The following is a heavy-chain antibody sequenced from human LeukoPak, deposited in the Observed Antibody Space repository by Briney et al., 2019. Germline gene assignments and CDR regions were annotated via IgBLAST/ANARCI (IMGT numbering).Heavy chain of an antibody. CDR1: RGTFSSYA. J-gene: IGHJ6*02. CDR3: AREDIVVVVAATYYYYGMDV. V-gene: IGHV1-69*13. CDR2: IIPIFGTA. Sequence: SVKVSCKASRGTFSSYAISWVRQAPGQGLEWMGGIIPIFGTANYAQKFQGRVTITADESTSTAYMELSSLRSEDTAVYYCAREDIVVVVAATYYYYGMDVWGQGTTVTVSS. D-gene: IGHD2-15*01.